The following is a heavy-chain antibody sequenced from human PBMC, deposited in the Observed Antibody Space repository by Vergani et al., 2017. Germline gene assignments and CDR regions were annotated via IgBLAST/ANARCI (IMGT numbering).Heavy chain of an antibody. D-gene: IGHD3-10*01. CDR3: AKARGLGSGSYLVEFDY. CDR2: ISSSSSYI. Sequence: VQLVESGGGVVQPGRSLRLSCAASGFTFSSYSMNWVRQAPGKGLEWVSSISSSSSYIYYADSVKGRFTISRDNAKNSLYLQMNSLRAEDTAVYYCAKARGLGSGSYLVEFDYWGQGTLVTVSS. J-gene: IGHJ4*02. V-gene: IGHV3-21*01. CDR1: GFTFSSYS.